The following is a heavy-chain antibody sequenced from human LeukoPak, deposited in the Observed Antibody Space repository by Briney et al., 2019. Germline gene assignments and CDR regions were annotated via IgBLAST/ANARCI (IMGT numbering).Heavy chain of an antibody. V-gene: IGHV1-8*01. CDR3: AREGLDY. CDR1: GYTFTNYD. Sequence: GASVKVSCKASGYTFTNYDINWVRQATGQGFEWMGYKNPNSGNSAYAQKFQGRVTITTDASITTAYMELSGLRSEDTALYYCAREGLDYWGQGTLVTVSS. CDR2: KNPNSGNS. J-gene: IGHJ4*02.